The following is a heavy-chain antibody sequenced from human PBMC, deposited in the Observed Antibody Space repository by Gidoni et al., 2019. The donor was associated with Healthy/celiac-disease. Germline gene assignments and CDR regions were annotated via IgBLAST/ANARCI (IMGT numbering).Heavy chain of an antibody. Sequence: EVQLVESGGGLVQPGGSLRLPCAASGFTFISYAMSWVRQAPGKGLEWVSAISGSGGSTYYADSVKGRFTISRDNSKNTLYLQMNSLRAEDTAVYYCAKDQDYYDSSGYPHLDYWGQGTLVTVSS. CDR3: AKDQDYYDSSGYPHLDY. CDR2: ISGSGGST. V-gene: IGHV3-23*04. CDR1: GFTFISYA. J-gene: IGHJ4*02. D-gene: IGHD3-22*01.